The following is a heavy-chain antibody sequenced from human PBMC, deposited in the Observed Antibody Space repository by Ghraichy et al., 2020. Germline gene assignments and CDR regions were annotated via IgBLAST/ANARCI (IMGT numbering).Heavy chain of an antibody. J-gene: IGHJ4*02. D-gene: IGHD1-26*01. V-gene: IGHV3-53*01. CDR3: TRGFGKSWSLDN. CDR2: IYPGGST. CDR1: DLTLSSAY. Sequence: GGSLRLSCAASDLTLSSAYMSWVRQSPGKGLEWVSVIYPGGSTFYADSVKGRFTMSRHNSKNTLYLQMTSLRAEDTAVYYCTRGFGKSWSLDNWGQGTLVTVSS.